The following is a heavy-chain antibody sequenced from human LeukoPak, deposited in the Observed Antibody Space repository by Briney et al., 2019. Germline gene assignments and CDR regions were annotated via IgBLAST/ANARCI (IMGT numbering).Heavy chain of an antibody. V-gene: IGHV4-59*08. CDR2: IYYSGNT. CDR1: GDSISSYY. CDR3: ARHRRLKGSSWYLDY. J-gene: IGHJ4*02. D-gene: IGHD6-13*01. Sequence: SETLSLTCTVSGDSISSYYWSWIRQPPGKGLEWIGYIYYSGNTNYNPSLKSRVTISVDTSKNQFSLKLSSVTAADTAVYYCARHRRLKGSSWYLDYWGQGTLVTVSS.